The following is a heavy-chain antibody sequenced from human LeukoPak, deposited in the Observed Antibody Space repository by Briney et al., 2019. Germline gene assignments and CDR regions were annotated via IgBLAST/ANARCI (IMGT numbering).Heavy chain of an antibody. J-gene: IGHJ1*01. CDR2: IKQDGSEK. V-gene: IGHV3-7*01. D-gene: IGHD3-10*01. CDR1: GFTFSSYW. Sequence: QPGGSLRLSCAASGFTFSSYWMSWVRQAPGKGLEWVANIKQDGSEKYYVDSVKGRFTISRDNAKNSLYLQMNSLRAEDTAVYYCARDGGGYYGSGSYYTFEVQHWGQGTLVTVSS. CDR3: ARDGGGYYGSGSYYTFEVQH.